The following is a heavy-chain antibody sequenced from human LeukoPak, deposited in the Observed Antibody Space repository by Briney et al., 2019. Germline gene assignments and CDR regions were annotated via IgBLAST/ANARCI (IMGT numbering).Heavy chain of an antibody. V-gene: IGHV4-59*01. D-gene: IGHD5-24*01. CDR2: NSYSGST. CDR1: GGSISSYY. J-gene: IGHJ4*02. Sequence: SETLSLTCTVSGGSISSYYWSWIRQPPGKGLEWVGYNSYSGSTNYNPSLKSRVTISVDTSKNQFSLNLSSVTAADTAVYYCARGRAGGYNLYYFDYWGQGTLVTVSS. CDR3: ARGRAGGYNLYYFDY.